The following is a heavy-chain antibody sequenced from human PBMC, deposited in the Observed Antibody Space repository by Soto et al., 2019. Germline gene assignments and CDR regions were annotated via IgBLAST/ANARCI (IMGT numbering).Heavy chain of an antibody. J-gene: IGHJ6*02. CDR1: GGSFSGYY. CDR2: INHSGST. Sequence: SETLSLTCSVYGGSFSGYYWSWIRKSPGKGLEWIGEINHSGSTNYNPSLKSRVTISVDTPKNQFSLNLSSVTAADTALYYCAKNRPNSPVAGDITAPYYYGMAVGGQGPTATVS. CDR3: AKNRPNSPVAGDITAPYYYGMAV. D-gene: IGHD2-21*02. V-gene: IGHV4-34*01.